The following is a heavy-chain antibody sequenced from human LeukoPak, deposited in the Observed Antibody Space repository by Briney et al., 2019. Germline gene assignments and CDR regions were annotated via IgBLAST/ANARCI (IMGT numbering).Heavy chain of an antibody. D-gene: IGHD4-17*01. CDR1: GFTFSSYS. Sequence: GGSLRLSCAASGFTFSSYSMNWVRQAPGKGLEWVSSISSSSSYIYYADSVKGRFTISRDNAKNSLYLQMNSLRAEDTAVYYCARATVYVYYYYYGMDVWGQGTTVTVSS. CDR3: ARATVYVYYYYYGMDV. CDR2: ISSSSSYI. J-gene: IGHJ6*02. V-gene: IGHV3-21*01.